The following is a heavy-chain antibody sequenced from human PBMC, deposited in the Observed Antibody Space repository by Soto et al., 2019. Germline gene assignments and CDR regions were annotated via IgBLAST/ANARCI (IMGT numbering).Heavy chain of an antibody. CDR3: ARATVTTVYFDY. CDR1: GYTFTSYG. Sequence: ASVKVSCKASGYTFTSYGISWVRQAPGQGLEWMGWISAYDGNTNYAQKLQGRVTMTTDTSTSTAYMELRSLRSDDTAVYYCARATVTTVYFDYWGQGTLVTVSS. CDR2: ISAYDGNT. D-gene: IGHD4-17*01. V-gene: IGHV1-18*04. J-gene: IGHJ4*02.